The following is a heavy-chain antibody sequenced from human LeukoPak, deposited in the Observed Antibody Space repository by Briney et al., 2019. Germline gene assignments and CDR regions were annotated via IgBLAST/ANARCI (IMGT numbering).Heavy chain of an antibody. V-gene: IGHV4-34*01. CDR2: ISHGGTT. Sequence: SETLSLTCVVYGGSFSDYYWTWVRQPPGKGLEWIGEISHGGTTKYNPSLKSRVTISVDTSKNQFSLKLSSVTAADTAVYYCARETPMKGDAFDIWGQGTMVTVSS. CDR1: GGSFSDYY. CDR3: ARETPMKGDAFDI. J-gene: IGHJ3*02.